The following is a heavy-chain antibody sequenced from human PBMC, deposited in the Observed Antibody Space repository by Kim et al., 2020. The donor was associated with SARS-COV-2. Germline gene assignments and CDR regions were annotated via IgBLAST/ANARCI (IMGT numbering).Heavy chain of an antibody. J-gene: IGHJ5*02. Sequence: SETLSLTCAVSGGSISSSNWWSWVRQPPGKGLEWIGEIYHSGSTNYNPSLKSRVTISVDKSKNQFSLKLSSVTAADTAVYYCARRGYSGYDFKRNWFDPWGQGTLVTVSS. V-gene: IGHV4-4*02. CDR1: GGSISSSNW. D-gene: IGHD5-12*01. CDR3: ARRGYSGYDFKRNWFDP. CDR2: IYHSGST.